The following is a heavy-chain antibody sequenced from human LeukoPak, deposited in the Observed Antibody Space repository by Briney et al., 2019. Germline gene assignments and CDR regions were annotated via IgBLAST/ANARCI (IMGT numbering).Heavy chain of an antibody. Sequence: ASVKVSCKASGYTFTSYGISWVRQAPGQGLEWMGWISAYNGNTNYAQKLQGRVTMTTDTSTSTAYMELRSLRSDDTAVYYCARDPRRILRDSSSGFDYWGQGTLVTVSS. CDR1: GYTFTSYG. J-gene: IGHJ4*02. CDR3: ARDPRRILRDSSSGFDY. V-gene: IGHV1-18*01. CDR2: ISAYNGNT. D-gene: IGHD6-13*01.